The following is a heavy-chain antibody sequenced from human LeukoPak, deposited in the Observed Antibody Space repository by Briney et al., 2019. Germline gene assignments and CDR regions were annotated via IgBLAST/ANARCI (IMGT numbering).Heavy chain of an antibody. Sequence: SETLSLTCAVYGGSFSGYYWSWIRQPPGKGLEWIGETNHSGSTNYNPSLKSRVTISVDTSKNQFSLKLSSVTAADTAVYYCARELDCSGGSCYSGWFDPWGQGTLVTVSS. D-gene: IGHD2-15*01. CDR1: GGSFSGYY. J-gene: IGHJ5*02. CDR3: ARELDCSGGSCYSGWFDP. CDR2: TNHSGST. V-gene: IGHV4-34*01.